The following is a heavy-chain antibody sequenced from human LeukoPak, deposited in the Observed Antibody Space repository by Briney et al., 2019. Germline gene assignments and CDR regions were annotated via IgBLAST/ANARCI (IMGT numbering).Heavy chain of an antibody. V-gene: IGHV3-9*01. CDR3: ANDTVAVAHYYFDY. D-gene: IGHD6-19*01. CDR1: GFPFDDYA. Sequence: GGSLRLSCAVSGFPFDDYAMHWVRQAPGGGLEGVSGISWNSGSIGYADSVKGRFTISRDNAKNSLYLQMNSLRAEDTALYYCANDTVAVAHYYFDYWGQGTLATVSS. CDR2: ISWNSGSI. J-gene: IGHJ4*02.